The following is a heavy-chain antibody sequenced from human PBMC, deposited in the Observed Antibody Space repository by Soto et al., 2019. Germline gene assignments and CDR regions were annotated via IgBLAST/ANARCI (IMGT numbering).Heavy chain of an antibody. CDR2: ISASAITT. CDR1: GFTFSAHA. J-gene: IGHJ4*02. CDR3: AKPPGFNNVVPAYFDY. D-gene: IGHD2-15*01. Sequence: GESLKISCAGSGFTFSAHAMSWVRQAPGKGLEWVSSISASAITTYNTDSVRGRFTISRDNSRNTVYLQMNSLRAEDTAVYFCAKPPGFNNVVPAYFDYWGGGTRVTVSS. V-gene: IGHV3-23*01.